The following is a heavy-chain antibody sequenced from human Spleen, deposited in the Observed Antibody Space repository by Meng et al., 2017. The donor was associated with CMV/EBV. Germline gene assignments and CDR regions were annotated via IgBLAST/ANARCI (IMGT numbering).Heavy chain of an antibody. CDR3: ARDLGVGAAGY. J-gene: IGHJ4*01. D-gene: IGHD3-3*01. CDR2: INPKSGVT. CDR1: GYTCSDYF. V-gene: IGHV1-2*02. Sequence: SCKASGYTCSDYFLQWVRQAPGQGLEWMGWINPKSGVTNYAQRFQDRVTMTTDTSIRTVYMDLSRLTSDDTAIFYCARDLGVGAAGYWGQGTLVTVSS.